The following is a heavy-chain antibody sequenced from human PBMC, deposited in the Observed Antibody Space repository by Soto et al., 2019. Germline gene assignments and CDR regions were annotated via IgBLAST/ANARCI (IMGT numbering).Heavy chain of an antibody. CDR2: ISYGGST. J-gene: IGHJ4*02. V-gene: IGHV4-59*07. CDR3: ARVAFGSYSSNFHLDY. Sequence: SDTLSLTSGSSGSSISSYFWSLIRQPPGRGLEWIGYISYGGSTNYNPSLQSRVTISVATSRNQFSLKLSSVTAADTAVYHCARVAFGSYSSNFHLDYWGQGALVTVSS. CDR1: GSSISSYF. D-gene: IGHD6-13*01.